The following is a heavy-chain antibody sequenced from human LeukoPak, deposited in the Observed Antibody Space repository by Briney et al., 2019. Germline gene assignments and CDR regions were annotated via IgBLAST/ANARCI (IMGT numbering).Heavy chain of an antibody. CDR2: INPNSGGT. D-gene: IGHD2-2*02. Sequence: ASVKVSCKASGYTFTGYYMHWVRQAPGQGLEWMGWINPNSGGTNYAQKFQGRVTMTRDTSISTAYMELSSLRSEDTAVYYCARDLSVRYCSSTSCYKASNWFDPWGQGTLVTVSS. J-gene: IGHJ5*02. V-gene: IGHV1-2*02. CDR1: GYTFTGYY. CDR3: ARDLSVRYCSSTSCYKASNWFDP.